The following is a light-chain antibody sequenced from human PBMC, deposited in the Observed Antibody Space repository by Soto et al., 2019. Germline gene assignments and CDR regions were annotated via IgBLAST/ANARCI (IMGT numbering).Light chain of an antibody. CDR1: HNDIGTYDY. J-gene: IGLJ1*01. V-gene: IGLV2-14*03. CDR2: GVT. CDR3: SSFTSNRIYV. Sequence: QSALTQPTSVSGSPGQSITISCTGNHNDIGTYDYVSWYQQHPGRAPRLLIHGVTTRPSGISDRFSASKSGLTASLTISGLQPEDEAEYYCSSFTSNRIYVFGPGTKVTVL.